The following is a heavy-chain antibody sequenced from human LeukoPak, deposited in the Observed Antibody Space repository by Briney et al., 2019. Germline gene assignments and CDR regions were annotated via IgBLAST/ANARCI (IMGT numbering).Heavy chain of an antibody. J-gene: IGHJ4*02. Sequence: PGGSLRPSCAASGFTFSSYAMHWVRQAPGKGLEGVAVISYDGSNKYYADSVKGRFTISRDNSKNTLYLQMNSLRAEDTAVYYCARVVRYFDWLKGGLGYWGQGTLVTVSS. V-gene: IGHV3-30*04. CDR3: ARVVRYFDWLKGGLGY. D-gene: IGHD3-9*01. CDR1: GFTFSSYA. CDR2: ISYDGSNK.